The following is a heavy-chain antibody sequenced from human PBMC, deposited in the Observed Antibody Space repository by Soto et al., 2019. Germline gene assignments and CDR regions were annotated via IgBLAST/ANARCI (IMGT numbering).Heavy chain of an antibody. J-gene: IGHJ5*02. V-gene: IGHV3-33*01. CDR2: IWYDGSNK. D-gene: IGHD3-3*01. CDR3: ARDYDFWSGYYTGPFDP. Sequence: GGSLRLSCAASGFTFSSYGMHWVRQAPGKGLEWVAVIWYDGSNKYYADSVKGRFTISRDNSKNTLYLQMNSLRAEDTAVYYCARDYDFWSGYYTGPFDPWGQGT. CDR1: GFTFSSYG.